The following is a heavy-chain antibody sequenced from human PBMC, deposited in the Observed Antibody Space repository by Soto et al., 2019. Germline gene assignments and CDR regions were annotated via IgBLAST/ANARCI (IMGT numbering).Heavy chain of an antibody. D-gene: IGHD2-21*02. J-gene: IGHJ4*02. V-gene: IGHV3-53*02. CDR3: ARAGVTPHFFDY. CDR1: VQRQDQL. Sequence: EVQLVETGGGLIQPGGVPETLLCSLWVQRQDQLHELGPPGSREGTRVVSVFESGGSIYYADSVKGRFIISRDYAKNTVYLQMNSLRADDTAVYYCARAGVTPHFFDYWGQGTLVTVSS. CDR2: FESGGSI.